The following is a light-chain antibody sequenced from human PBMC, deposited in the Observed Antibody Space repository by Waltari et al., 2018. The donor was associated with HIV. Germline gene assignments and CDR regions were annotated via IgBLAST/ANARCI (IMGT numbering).Light chain of an antibody. CDR2: DDS. CDR1: NIGSKS. CDR3: QVWDSSSDLV. J-gene: IGLJ3*02. Sequence: SYVLTQPPSVSVAPGQTARITCGGNNIGSKSVHWYQQKPGQAPVLVVYDDSDRPSWIPERFSGSNSGNTATLTISRVEAGDEADYYCQVWDSSSDLVFGGGTKLTVL. V-gene: IGLV3-21*02.